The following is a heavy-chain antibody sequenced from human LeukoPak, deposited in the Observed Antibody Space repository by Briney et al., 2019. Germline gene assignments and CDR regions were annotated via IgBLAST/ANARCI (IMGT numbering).Heavy chain of an antibody. CDR1: GFTFSSYA. CDR3: AKDSDQELGSVDY. J-gene: IGHJ4*02. V-gene: IGHV3-23*01. D-gene: IGHD6-13*01. CDR2: VSGSGGRT. Sequence: GGSLRLSCAASGFTFSSYAMSWVRQAPGKGLEWVSGVSGSGGRTYYADSVKGRFTISRDNSKNPLYLQMNSLRAEDTAVYYCAKDSDQELGSVDYWGQGTLVTVSS.